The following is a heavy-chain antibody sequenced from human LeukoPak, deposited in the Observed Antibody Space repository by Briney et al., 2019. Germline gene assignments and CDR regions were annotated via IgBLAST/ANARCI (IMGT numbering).Heavy chain of an antibody. Sequence: GGSLRLSCAASGFTFSSYSMNWVRQAPGKGLEWVSSISSSSSSYKYYADSVKGRFTISRDNAKNSLYLQMNSLRAEDTAVYYCARVAGTTGTTGIDYWGQGTLVTVSS. CDR1: GFTFSSYS. J-gene: IGHJ4*02. D-gene: IGHD1-1*01. V-gene: IGHV3-21*01. CDR2: ISSSSSSYK. CDR3: ARVAGTTGTTGIDY.